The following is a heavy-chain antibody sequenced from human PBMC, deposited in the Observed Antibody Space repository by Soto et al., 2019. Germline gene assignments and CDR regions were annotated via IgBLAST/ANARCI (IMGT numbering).Heavy chain of an antibody. Sequence: QVQLQESGPGLVKPSATLSLTCTVSGVSVSSGSFYWAWIRQTPGKGLEWIGFGSYSGTTNYKPSLKSRVTIYVDTSRSRISLKVSSLTAADTAVYYCARGATVTQYDYWGQGTLVTVSS. CDR2: GSYSGTT. V-gene: IGHV4-61*01. J-gene: IGHJ4*02. CDR3: ARGATVTQYDY. CDR1: GVSVSSGSFY. D-gene: IGHD4-17*01.